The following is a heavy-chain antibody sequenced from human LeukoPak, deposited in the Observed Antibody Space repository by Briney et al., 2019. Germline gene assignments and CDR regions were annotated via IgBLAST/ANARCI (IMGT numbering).Heavy chain of an antibody. CDR2: IYYSGST. V-gene: IGHV4-59*12. D-gene: IGHD3-22*01. CDR1: GGSISSYY. J-gene: IGHJ4*02. CDR3: ARRTNYYDSSGSPH. Sequence: SETLSLTCTVSGGSISSYYWSWIRQPPGKGLEWIGYIYYSGSTNYNPPLKSRVTISVDKSKNQFSLKLSSVTAADTAVYYCARRTNYYDSSGSPHWGQGTLVTVSS.